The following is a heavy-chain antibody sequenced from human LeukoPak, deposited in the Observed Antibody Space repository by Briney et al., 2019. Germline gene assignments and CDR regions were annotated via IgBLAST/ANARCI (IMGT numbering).Heavy chain of an antibody. V-gene: IGHV1-69*04. CDR1: GGTFSSYA. CDR3: ARLEGEWLRSYYYYGMDV. J-gene: IGHJ6*02. CDR2: IIPILGIA. Sequence: ASVKVSCKASGGTFSSYAISWVRQAPGQGLEWMGRIIPILGIANYAQKFQGRVTITADKSTSTAYMELSSLRSEDTAVYYCARLEGEWLRSYYYYGMDVWGQGTTVTVSS. D-gene: IGHD5-12*01.